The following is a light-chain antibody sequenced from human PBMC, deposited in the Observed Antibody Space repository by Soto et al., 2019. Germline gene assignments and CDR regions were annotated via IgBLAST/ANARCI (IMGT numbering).Light chain of an antibody. CDR3: QQYDNWPPYT. Sequence: EIVMTQSPATLSVSPGERATLSCRASQSVSSNLAWYQQKPGQAPRLFFYGASTRATGIPARFSGSGSGTEFTLTISSLQSEDFAVYYCQQYDNWPPYTFGQGTKLQIK. V-gene: IGKV3-15*01. CDR2: GAS. CDR1: QSVSSN. J-gene: IGKJ2*01.